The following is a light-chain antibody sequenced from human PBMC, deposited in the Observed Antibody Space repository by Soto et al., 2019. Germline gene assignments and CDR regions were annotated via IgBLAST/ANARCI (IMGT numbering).Light chain of an antibody. CDR1: QSISSW. Sequence: DVQMTQSPSTLSASVGARVTITCRARQSISSWLAWYRQEPGKAPQLLISEASTLEGGVPSRFSGSGSVTEFVLTISSLQPDDFASYYCQQYSSYPWTFGQGTKVEIK. V-gene: IGKV1-5*03. CDR3: QQYSSYPWT. CDR2: EAS. J-gene: IGKJ1*01.